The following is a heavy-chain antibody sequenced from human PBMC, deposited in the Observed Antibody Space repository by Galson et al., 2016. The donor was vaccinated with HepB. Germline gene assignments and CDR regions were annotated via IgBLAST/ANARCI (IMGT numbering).Heavy chain of an antibody. V-gene: IGHV4-59*02. CDR2: IYYSGST. J-gene: IGHJ6*02. D-gene: IGHD3-10*01. Sequence: SETLSLTCTVSGDSVSSYSWSWIRQPPGKGLEWIGYIYYSGSTTYSPSLQSRVTISADTSNNHLSLRLNSVTAADTAVYYCEREAGRWVNGLVDVVGQGTTVTVSS. CDR3: EREAGRWVNGLVDV. CDR1: GDSVSSYS.